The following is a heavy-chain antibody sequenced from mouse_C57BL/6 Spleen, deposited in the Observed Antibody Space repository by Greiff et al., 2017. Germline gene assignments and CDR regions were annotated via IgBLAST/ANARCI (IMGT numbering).Heavy chain of an antibody. CDR1: GFTFTDYY. V-gene: IGHV7-3*01. CDR2: IRNKANGYTT. CDR3: ARDETTGDAY. J-gene: IGHJ3*01. D-gene: IGHD4-1*01. Sequence: EVNLVESGGGLVQPGGSLSLSCAASGFTFTDYYMSWVRQPPGKALEWLGFIRNKANGYTTEYSASVKGRFTISRDNSQSILYLQMNALRAEDSATYYCARDETTGDAYWGQGTLVTVSA.